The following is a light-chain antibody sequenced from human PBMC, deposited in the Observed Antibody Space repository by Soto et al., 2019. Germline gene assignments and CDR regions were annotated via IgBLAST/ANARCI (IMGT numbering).Light chain of an antibody. CDR2: EVS. CDR3: SSYAGCNTEV. V-gene: IGLV2-8*01. Sequence: QSALTQPPSASGSPGQSVTISCTGTSSDVGGYNYVSWYQQHPAKAPKLMIYEVSKRPSGVPDRFSGSKSGNTASLTVSGLQAEDEADYYCSSYAGCNTEVFGAGTKLTVL. J-gene: IGLJ1*01. CDR1: SSDVGGYNY.